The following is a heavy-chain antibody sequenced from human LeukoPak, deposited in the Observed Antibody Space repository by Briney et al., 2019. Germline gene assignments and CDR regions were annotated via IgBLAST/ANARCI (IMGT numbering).Heavy chain of an antibody. D-gene: IGHD3-9*01. CDR1: GFTFSSYG. CDR2: ISYDGSNK. V-gene: IGHV3-30*03. Sequence: PGGSLRLSCAASGFTFSSYGMHWVRQAPGKGLEWVAVISYDGSNKYYADSVKGRFTISRDNSKNTLYMQMNSLRAEDTAVYYCARRDVLRYFDWFHLPNWFDPWGQGTLVTVSS. J-gene: IGHJ5*02. CDR3: ARRDVLRYFDWFHLPNWFDP.